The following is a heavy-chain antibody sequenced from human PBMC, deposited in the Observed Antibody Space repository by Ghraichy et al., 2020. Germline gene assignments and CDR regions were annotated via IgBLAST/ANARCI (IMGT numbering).Heavy chain of an antibody. V-gene: IGHV4-34*01. CDR2: INHSGST. J-gene: IGHJ4*02. CDR1: GGSFSGYY. Sequence: GSLSLTCAVYGGSFSGYYWSWIRQPPGKGLEWIGEINHSGSTNYNPSLKSRVTISVDTSKNQFSLKLSSVTAADTAVYYCWVAAAGTNFDYWGQGTLVTVSS. CDR3: WVAAAGTNFDY. D-gene: IGHD6-13*01.